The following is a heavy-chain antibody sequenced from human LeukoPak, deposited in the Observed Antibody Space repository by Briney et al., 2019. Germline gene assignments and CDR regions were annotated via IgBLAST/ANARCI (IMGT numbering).Heavy chain of an antibody. CDR1: GDSVSRNSVA. Sequence: SQTLSLTCAISGDSVSRNSVAWNWIRQSPSRGLEWLGRTYYRSKWYNDYAVSVRSRISINPDTSKNQFSLQLNSVTPEDTAVYYCARGQYSTHDYWGQGTLVTVSS. V-gene: IGHV6-1*01. CDR3: ARGQYSTHDY. CDR2: TYYRSKWYN. D-gene: IGHD4-11*01. J-gene: IGHJ4*02.